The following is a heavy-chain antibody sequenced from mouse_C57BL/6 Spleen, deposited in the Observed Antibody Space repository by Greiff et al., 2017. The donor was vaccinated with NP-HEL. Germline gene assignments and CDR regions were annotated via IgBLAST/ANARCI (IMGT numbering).Heavy chain of an antibody. CDR1: GYTFTSYW. Sequence: QVQLQQSGAELVKPGASVKLSCKASGYTFTSYWMQWVKQRPGQGLEWIGEIDPSDSYTNYNQKFKGKATLTVDTSSSTAYMQLSSLTSEDSAVYYCARSRTVAYYAMDYWGQGTSVTVSS. CDR3: ARSRTVAYYAMDY. D-gene: IGHD1-1*01. V-gene: IGHV1-50*01. CDR2: IDPSDSYT. J-gene: IGHJ4*01.